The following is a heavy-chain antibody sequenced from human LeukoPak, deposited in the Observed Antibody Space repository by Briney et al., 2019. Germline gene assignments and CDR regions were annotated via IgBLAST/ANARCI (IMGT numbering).Heavy chain of an antibody. CDR2: INYSGST. Sequence: TSETLSLTCTASGGSLRSYYWSWIRQRPGKGLEWIGYINYSGSTNYNPSLKSRVTISVDTSKNQFSLKLNSVTAADTAVYYCARVISSSGYYGYYYYMDVWGKGTTVTISS. CDR3: ARVISSSGYYGYYYYMDV. D-gene: IGHD3-22*01. V-gene: IGHV4-59*01. J-gene: IGHJ6*03. CDR1: GGSLRSYY.